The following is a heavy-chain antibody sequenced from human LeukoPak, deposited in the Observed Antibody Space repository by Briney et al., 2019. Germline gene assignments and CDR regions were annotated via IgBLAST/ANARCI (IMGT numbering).Heavy chain of an antibody. CDR1: GFTFSSYA. J-gene: IGHJ4*02. V-gene: IGHV3-30*04. Sequence: GGSLRLSCAASGFTFSSYAMHWVRQAPGKGLEWVAVISYDGSNKYYADSVKGRFTNSRDNAKNSLYLQMNSLRVEDTAVYYCAREVGAAGAWGQGTLVTVSS. CDR2: ISYDGSNK. D-gene: IGHD1-26*01. CDR3: AREVGAAGA.